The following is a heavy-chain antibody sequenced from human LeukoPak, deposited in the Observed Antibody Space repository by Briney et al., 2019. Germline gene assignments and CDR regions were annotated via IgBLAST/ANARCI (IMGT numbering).Heavy chain of an antibody. Sequence: GGSLRLSCAASGFTFTSYWMHWVRQAPGKGLVWVSRINSDGSSTNYADSVKGRFTISRDNAKNSLYLQMNSLRAEDTAVYYCARDAYSSSPRVDYFDYWGQGTLVTVSS. D-gene: IGHD6-6*01. V-gene: IGHV3-74*01. CDR1: GFTFTSYW. CDR2: INSDGSST. CDR3: ARDAYSSSPRVDYFDY. J-gene: IGHJ4*02.